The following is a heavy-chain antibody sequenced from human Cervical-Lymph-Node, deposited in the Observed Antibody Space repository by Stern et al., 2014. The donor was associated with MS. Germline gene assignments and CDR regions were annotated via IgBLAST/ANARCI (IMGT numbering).Heavy chain of an antibody. J-gene: IGHJ3*02. D-gene: IGHD3-22*01. CDR1: GGTFSSYA. CDR2: IIPMFGTT. V-gene: IGHV1-69*01. CDR3: ARRDYYDSSGYYGDAFDI. Sequence: VQLVESGAEVKKPGSSVKVSCKASGGTFSSYAITWVRQAPGRGLAWMGEIIPMFGTTKYAQKFQGRVTIIADGSTTTAYMELSSLRSEDTAVYYCARRDYYDSSGYYGDAFDIWGQGTMVTVSS.